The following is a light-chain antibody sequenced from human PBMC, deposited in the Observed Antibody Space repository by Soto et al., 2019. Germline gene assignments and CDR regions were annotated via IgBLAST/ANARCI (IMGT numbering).Light chain of an antibody. V-gene: IGKV1-12*01. CDR3: HQADSLFT. CDR2: GAS. Sequence: DIKMTQSPSSVPASVGDSVTITCRASQGIGTWLAWYQQKPGQAPKLLIYGASRLQSGVPSRFSGSGSGTDFTLTITSLQPEDFATYYCHQADSLFTFGPGTKVDIK. J-gene: IGKJ3*01. CDR1: QGIGTW.